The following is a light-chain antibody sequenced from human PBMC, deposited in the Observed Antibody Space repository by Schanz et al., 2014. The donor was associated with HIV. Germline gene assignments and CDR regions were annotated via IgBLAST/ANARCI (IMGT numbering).Light chain of an antibody. CDR3: QQLNNFFT. V-gene: IGKV1-9*01. J-gene: IGKJ4*01. CDR2: GAS. CDR1: QGISSS. Sequence: DIQMTQSPSTLSASLGDRVTITCRASQGISSSLAWYQQKPGKAPKLLIYGASTLQSGVPSRFSGSGSGTEFTLTISSLQPEDFATYYCQQLNNFFTFGGGTRVEV.